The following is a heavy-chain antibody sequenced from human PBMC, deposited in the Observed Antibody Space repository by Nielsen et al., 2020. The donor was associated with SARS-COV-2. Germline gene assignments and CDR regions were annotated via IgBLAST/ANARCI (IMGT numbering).Heavy chain of an antibody. D-gene: IGHD2-8*01. J-gene: IGHJ6*02. V-gene: IGHV1-18*01. CDR2: ISAYNGNT. CDR3: ARDDCTNGVCYPYYYGMDV. Sequence: WVRQAPGQGLEWMGWISAYNGNTNYAQKLQGRVTMTTDTSTSTAYMELSSLRSEDTAVYYCARDDCTNGVCYPYYYGMDVWGQGTTVTVSS.